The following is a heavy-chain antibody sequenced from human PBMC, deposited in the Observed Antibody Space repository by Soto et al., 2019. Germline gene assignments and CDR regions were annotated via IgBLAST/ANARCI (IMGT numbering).Heavy chain of an antibody. Sequence: EAQLLESGGGLAQPGGTLRPSCSASGFTFSTYPMAWVRQAPGKGLEWVSTIHGSGETAYYADSVKGRFTISRDNSKNTVFLQMDSLRVEDTAIYYCAKRQSGSYYAAFDVWGQGTVVTVSS. V-gene: IGHV3-23*01. CDR2: IHGSGETA. J-gene: IGHJ3*01. D-gene: IGHD1-26*01. CDR1: GFTFSTYP. CDR3: AKRQSGSYYAAFDV.